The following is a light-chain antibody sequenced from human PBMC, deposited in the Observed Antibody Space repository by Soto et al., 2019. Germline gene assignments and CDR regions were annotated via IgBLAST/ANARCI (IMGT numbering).Light chain of an antibody. CDR2: AVS. V-gene: IGLV2-14*01. CDR3: NSYTSNSTVI. CDR1: SSDVGGYDY. J-gene: IGLJ2*01. Sequence: QSVLTQPASVSGSPGQSITISCTGTSSDVGGYDYVSWYQQHPGKAPKLMIYAVSSRPSGVSNRFSGPKSGNTASLTISGLQAEDEADYYCNSYTSNSTVIFGGGTKLTVL.